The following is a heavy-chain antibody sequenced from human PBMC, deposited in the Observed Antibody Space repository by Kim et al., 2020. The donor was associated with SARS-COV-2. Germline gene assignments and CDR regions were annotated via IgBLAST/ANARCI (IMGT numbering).Heavy chain of an antibody. J-gene: IGHJ5*02. Sequence: KPPPKNRVNISVDQSKNQFSLKLSSVTAADTAVYYCARDFTMVRGAGFDPWGQGTLVTVSS. CDR3: ARDFTMVRGAGFDP. V-gene: IGHV4-31*02. D-gene: IGHD3-10*01.